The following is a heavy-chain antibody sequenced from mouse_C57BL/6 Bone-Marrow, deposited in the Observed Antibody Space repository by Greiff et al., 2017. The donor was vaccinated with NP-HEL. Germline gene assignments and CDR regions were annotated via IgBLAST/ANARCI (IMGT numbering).Heavy chain of an antibody. CDR3: ASKGTAQASFAY. Sequence: EVKLVESVAELVRPGDSVKLSCTASGFNIKNTYMCWVKQRPEQGLEWRGRIDPANGNTKYAPKLQGKATITADTSSNPSYMQFSRLTSEDTAIYSGASKGTAQASFAYWGQGTLVTVSA. CDR1: GFNIKNTY. CDR2: IDPANGNT. J-gene: IGHJ3*01. D-gene: IGHD3-2*02. V-gene: IGHV14-3*01.